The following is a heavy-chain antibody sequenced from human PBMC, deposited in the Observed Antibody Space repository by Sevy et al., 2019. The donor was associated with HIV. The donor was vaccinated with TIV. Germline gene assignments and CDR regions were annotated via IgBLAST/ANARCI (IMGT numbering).Heavy chain of an antibody. V-gene: IGHV3-9*01. CDR1: GFTFDDYA. J-gene: IGHJ5*02. CDR3: AKDGGYYGSGNWFDP. D-gene: IGHD3-10*01. CDR2: ISWNSGSI. Sequence: GGYLRLSCAASGFTFDDYAMHWVRQAPGKGLEWVSGISWNSGSIGYPDSVKGRFTISRDNANYSLYLEMNSLRAEDTALYYCAKDGGYYGSGNWFDPWGHGPLVTVSS.